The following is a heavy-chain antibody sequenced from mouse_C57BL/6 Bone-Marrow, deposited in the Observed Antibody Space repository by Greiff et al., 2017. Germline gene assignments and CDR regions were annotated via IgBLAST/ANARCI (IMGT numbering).Heavy chain of an antibody. D-gene: IGHD2-10*02. CDR1: GYAFSSSW. V-gene: IGHV1-82*01. J-gene: IGHJ2*01. Sequence: VQLQQSGPELVKPGASVKISCKASGYAFSSSWMNWVKQRPGKGLEWIGRIYPGDGDTNYNGKFKGKATLTADKSSSTAYMQLSSLTSEDSAVYFCARGYGNPSNYWGQGTTLTVSS. CDR2: IYPGDGDT. CDR3: ARGYGNPSNY.